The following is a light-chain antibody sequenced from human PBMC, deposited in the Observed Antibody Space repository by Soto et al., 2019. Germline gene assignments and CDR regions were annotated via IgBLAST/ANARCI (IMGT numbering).Light chain of an antibody. CDR3: QYYDSSLPGVV. J-gene: IGLJ2*01. CDR1: SSNIGAGYD. CDR2: GNS. V-gene: IGLV1-40*01. Sequence: QSVLTQPPSVSGAPGQRVTISCTGSSSNIGAGYDVHWYQQLPGTAPKLLIYGNSNRPSGVPDRFSGSKSGTSASLAITGLQAEDDADYYCQYYDSSLPGVVFGGGTKLTVL.